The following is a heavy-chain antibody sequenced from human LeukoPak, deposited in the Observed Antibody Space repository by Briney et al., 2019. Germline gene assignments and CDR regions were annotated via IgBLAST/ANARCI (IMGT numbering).Heavy chain of an antibody. J-gene: IGHJ4*02. CDR1: GYTFTTYY. V-gene: IGHV1-2*02. D-gene: IGHD3-16*01. Sequence: GASVKVSCKASGYTFTTYYFHWVRHAPGQGLEWMGWINPNSGGTNYAQKFQGRVTMTRDTSISTTYMELSRLSSDDTAVYYCARNGGGTYDYWGQGTLVTVSS. CDR2: INPNSGGT. CDR3: ARNGGGTYDY.